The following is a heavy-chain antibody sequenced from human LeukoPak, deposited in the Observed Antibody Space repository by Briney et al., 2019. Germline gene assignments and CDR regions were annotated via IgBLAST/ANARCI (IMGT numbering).Heavy chain of an antibody. V-gene: IGHV4-61*02. CDR3: ATTTGVYYYGMDV. CDR1: GGSISSGSYY. CDR2: IYTSGST. J-gene: IGHJ6*02. Sequence: SQTLSLTCTVSGGSISSGSYYWSWIRQPAGKGLEWIGRIYTSGSTNYNPSLKSRVTISVDTSKNQFSLKLSSVTAADTAVYYCATTTGVYYYGMDVWGRGTTVTVSS. D-gene: IGHD1-1*01.